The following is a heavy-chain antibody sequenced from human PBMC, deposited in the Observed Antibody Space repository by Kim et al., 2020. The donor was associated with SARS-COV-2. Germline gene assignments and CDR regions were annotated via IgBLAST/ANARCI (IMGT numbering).Heavy chain of an antibody. V-gene: IGHV4-39*07. D-gene: IGHD6-25*01. CDR3: AREALGSRFTDY. CDR1: GGSISSSNYY. J-gene: IGHJ4*02. CDR2: IYYTGST. Sequence: SETLSHTCTVSGGSISSSNYYWGWVRQPPGKGLEWIGSIYYTGSTYYNPSLKSRVTVSVDTSKNQFSLKLTSVTAADTAVYYGAREALGSRFTDYWGQGTLVTVSS.